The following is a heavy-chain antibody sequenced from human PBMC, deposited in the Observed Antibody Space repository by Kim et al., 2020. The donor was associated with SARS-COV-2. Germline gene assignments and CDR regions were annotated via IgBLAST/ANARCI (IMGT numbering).Heavy chain of an antibody. CDR3: AHPTKSGIEVVGGAY. V-gene: IGHV3-23*01. J-gene: IGHJ4*02. D-gene: IGHD6-13*01. CDR1: GFTFSRCS. CDR2: IYGDGGGT. Sequence: GGSLRLSCAASGFTFSRCSMSWVRQAPGKGLEWVSAIYGDGGGTFYAESVKGRFTISRDNSKNTLYLQMNILRAEDTGVYYCAHPTKSGIEVVGGAYWGPGTLVTVS.